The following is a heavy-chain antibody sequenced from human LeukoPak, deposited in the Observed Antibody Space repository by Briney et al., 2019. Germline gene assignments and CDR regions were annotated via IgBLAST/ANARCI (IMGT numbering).Heavy chain of an antibody. CDR3: ARHTLERRKDNAFDI. CDR2: IYPGDSDT. CDR1: VYTFSSYW. J-gene: IGHJ3*02. D-gene: IGHD3-16*01. Sequence: GESLKISCKGSVYTFSSYWIGWVRQMPGKGLEWMGIIYPGDSDTRYSPSFQGKVTISAYKSITTAYLEWRSLKASDTAIYYCARHTLERRKDNAFDIWGQGTMITVSS. V-gene: IGHV5-51*01.